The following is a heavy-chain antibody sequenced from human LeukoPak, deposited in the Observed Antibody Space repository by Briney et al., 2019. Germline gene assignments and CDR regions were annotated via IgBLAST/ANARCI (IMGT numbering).Heavy chain of an antibody. CDR1: GGSISSVNYY. J-gene: IGHJ3*02. CDR3: ARHDFFDADAFDI. D-gene: IGHD2/OR15-2a*01. Sequence: PSETLSLTCTVSGGSISSVNYYWGWIRQPPGMGLEWIGNIFYSGSTYYNPSLKSRVTIFVDTSKNQFSLRLSSVTAADTAVYYCARHDFFDADAFDIWGQGTMVTVSS. CDR2: IFYSGST. V-gene: IGHV4-39*01.